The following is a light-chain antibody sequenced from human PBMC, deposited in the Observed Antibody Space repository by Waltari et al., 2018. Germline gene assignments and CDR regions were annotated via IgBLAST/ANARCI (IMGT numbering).Light chain of an antibody. J-gene: IGKJ4*01. CDR1: QSVSSY. CDR2: DAS. V-gene: IGKV3-11*01. CDR3: QQRSNWPLT. Sequence: IVMTQSPATLSLSPGERATLSCSASQSVSSYLGWYQQKPGQAPRLLIYDASNRATGIPARFSGSGSGTDFTLTISSLEPEDFAVYYCQQRSNWPLTFGGGTKVEIK.